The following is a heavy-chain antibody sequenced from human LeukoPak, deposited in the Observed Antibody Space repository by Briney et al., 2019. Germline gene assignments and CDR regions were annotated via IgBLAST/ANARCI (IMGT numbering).Heavy chain of an antibody. J-gene: IGHJ4*02. Sequence: PSETLSLTCTVSGGSISSSSYYWGWIRQPPGKGLEWIGSIYYSGSTYYNPSLKSRVTISVDTSKNQFSLKLSSVTAADTAVYYCARLPPRDGEVDSWGQGTLVTVYS. D-gene: IGHD1-14*01. CDR3: ARLPPRDGEVDS. CDR1: GGSISSSSYY. V-gene: IGHV4-39*07. CDR2: IYYSGST.